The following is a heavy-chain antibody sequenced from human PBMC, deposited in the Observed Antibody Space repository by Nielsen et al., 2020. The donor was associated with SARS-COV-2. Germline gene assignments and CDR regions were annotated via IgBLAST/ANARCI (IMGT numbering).Heavy chain of an antibody. V-gene: IGHV3-30*04. J-gene: IGHJ3*02. CDR2: ISYDGTE. D-gene: IGHD1-26*01. CDR1: GFSFNSHA. CDR3: ARDLSEQSDAFDI. Sequence: GESLKISCATSGFSFNSHALHWVRQAPGKGLQWLAIISYDGTEHYADSVKGRFTISRDNSKNTLYLQMNSLRAEDTAVYYCARDLSEQSDAFDIWGQGTMVTVSS.